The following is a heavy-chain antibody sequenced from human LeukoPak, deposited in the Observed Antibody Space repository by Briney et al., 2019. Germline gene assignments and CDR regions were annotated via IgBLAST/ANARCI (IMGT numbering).Heavy chain of an antibody. CDR1: GFTFSNYW. Sequence: GGSLRLSCTASGFTFSNYWMHWVRQAPGKGLVWVSCIGNDGSIPTYADSVKGRFTVSRDNAKNTLYLQMHSLRDEDTAVYYCVKDGGGYYSTTYDYWGQGTPVTVSS. D-gene: IGHD3-22*01. V-gene: IGHV3-74*01. CDR2: IGNDGSIP. J-gene: IGHJ4*02. CDR3: VKDGGGYYSTTYDY.